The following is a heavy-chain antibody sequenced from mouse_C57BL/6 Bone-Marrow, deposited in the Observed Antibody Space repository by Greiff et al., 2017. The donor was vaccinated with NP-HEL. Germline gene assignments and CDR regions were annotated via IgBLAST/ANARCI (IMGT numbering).Heavy chain of an antibody. CDR2: IDPSDSYT. D-gene: IGHD2-4*01. V-gene: IGHV1-69*01. CDR3: ARGDDYDVYFDY. Sequence: SLTLSFKSSFSTFPSSFMPCLPPIPFPCLSCICSIDPSDSYTNYNQKFKGKSTLTVDKSSSTAYMQLSSLTSEDSAVYYCARGDDYDVYFDYWGQGTTLTVSS. J-gene: IGHJ2*01. CDR1: FSTFPSSF.